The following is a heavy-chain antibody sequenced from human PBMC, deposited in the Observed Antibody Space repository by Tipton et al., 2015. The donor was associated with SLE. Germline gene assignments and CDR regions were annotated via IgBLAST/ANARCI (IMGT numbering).Heavy chain of an antibody. CDR1: GFSFTNHS. J-gene: IGHJ6*02. D-gene: IGHD2-21*01. Sequence: SLRLSCAASGFSFTNHSVNWVRQAPGKGLEWVSYISSSSSTIYYADSVKGRFTISRDNANNSLYLQMNRLRTEDTAVYFCARSQGPGRYGMDVWGQGTTVSVSS. CDR2: ISSSSSTI. CDR3: ARSQGPGRYGMDV. V-gene: IGHV3-48*01.